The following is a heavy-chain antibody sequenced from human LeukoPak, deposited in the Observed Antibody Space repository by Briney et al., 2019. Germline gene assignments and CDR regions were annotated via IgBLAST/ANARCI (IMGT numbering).Heavy chain of an antibody. V-gene: IGHV5-51*01. CDR3: ARAGRDFWSGPTHYYFDY. CDR2: MYPGDFDT. CDR1: GYSFTSYY. Sequence: GESLTISCKASGYSFTSYYIGWVRQMPGKGLEWMGLMYPGDFDTRYSPSFQGQVTMSADKSINTAYLQWNSLKASDTAMYYCARAGRDFWSGPTHYYFDYWGQGTLVTVSS. J-gene: IGHJ4*02. D-gene: IGHD3-3*01.